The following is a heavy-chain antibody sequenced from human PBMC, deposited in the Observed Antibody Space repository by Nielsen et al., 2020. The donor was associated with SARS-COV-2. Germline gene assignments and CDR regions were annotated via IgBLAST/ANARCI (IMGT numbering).Heavy chain of an antibody. CDR1: GFTFSSYA. J-gene: IGHJ4*02. CDR3: TREGYSDTSGPFDY. D-gene: IGHD3-22*01. Sequence: GESLKISCAASGFTFSSYAMHWVRQAPGKGLEWVAVISYDGSNKYYADSVKGRFTISRDNSKSTLYVQMNSLRTEDTAVYYCTREGYSDTSGPFDYWGQGTLVTVSS. CDR2: ISYDGSNK. V-gene: IGHV3-30-3*01.